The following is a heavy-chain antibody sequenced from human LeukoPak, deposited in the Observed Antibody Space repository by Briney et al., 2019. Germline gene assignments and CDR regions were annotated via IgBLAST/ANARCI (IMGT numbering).Heavy chain of an antibody. CDR1: GFTFSSYE. D-gene: IGHD3-9*01. CDR2: ISSSGTTI. CDR3: ARRAPLTGYYPYFDY. Sequence: PGGSLRLSCAASGFTFSSYEMNWVRQAPGKGLEWVSHISSSGTTIYYADSVKGRFTISRDNAKNSLYLQMNSLRAEDTAVYYCARRAPLTGYYPYFDYWGQGTLVTVSS. J-gene: IGHJ4*02. V-gene: IGHV3-48*03.